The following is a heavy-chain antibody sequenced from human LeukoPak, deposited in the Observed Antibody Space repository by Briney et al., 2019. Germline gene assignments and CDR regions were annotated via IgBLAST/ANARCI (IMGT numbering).Heavy chain of an antibody. CDR3: AKDEGFVGAVYAFTI. CDR1: GFPFSSYG. CDR2: VSTTSSYI. J-gene: IGHJ3*02. Sequence: GGSLRLSCAASGFPFSSYGTNGVRQAPGKGLEWVSSVSTTSSYIYYADSVKGRFTISRDNAKNSLYLQMNSLRAEDTAVYYCAKDEGFVGAVYAFTIWGQGTMVTVSS. V-gene: IGHV3-21*01. D-gene: IGHD1-26*01.